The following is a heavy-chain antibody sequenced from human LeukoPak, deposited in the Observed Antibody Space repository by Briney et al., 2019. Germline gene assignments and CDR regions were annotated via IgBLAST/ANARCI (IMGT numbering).Heavy chain of an antibody. D-gene: IGHD2-2*01. Sequence: PGGSLRLSCAASGFTFSNYWMSWLRQAPGKGPERVANINLDGSEKFYVESVKGRFTMSRDNAKNSLYLQMDSLRVEDTAVYYCARGGGLPDYWGQGTLVTVSS. V-gene: IGHV3-7*01. CDR2: INLDGSEK. J-gene: IGHJ4*02. CDR1: GFTFSNYW. CDR3: ARGGGLPDY.